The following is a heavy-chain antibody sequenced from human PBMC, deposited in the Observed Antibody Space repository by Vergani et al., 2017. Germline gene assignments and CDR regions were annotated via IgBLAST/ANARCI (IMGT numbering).Heavy chain of an antibody. V-gene: IGHV1-69*01. CDR3: ARAGGGSTYYYYYYMDV. CDR2: IVPIFGTA. CDR1: GGTFSSYA. J-gene: IGHJ6*03. Sequence: QVQLVQSGAEVKKPGSSVKVSCKASGGTFSSYAISWVRQAPGQGLEWMGGIVPIFGTANEAQTFQGRVTITADESTGTAYMELSSLRSEDTAVYYCARAGGGSTYYYYYYMDVWGKGTTVTVSS. D-gene: IGHD3-16*01.